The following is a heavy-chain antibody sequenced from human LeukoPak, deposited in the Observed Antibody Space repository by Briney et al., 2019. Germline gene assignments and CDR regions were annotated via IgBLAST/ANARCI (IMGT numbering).Heavy chain of an antibody. J-gene: IGHJ4*02. CDR3: ARVTRWAGLDF. D-gene: IGHD2-21*02. CDR2: IYYSGST. Sequence: SETLSLTCNVSGGSISSGDKYWSWIRQPPGKGLEWIGYIYYSGSTYYNPSLKSRLTISVDTSENRFSLHLTSMTAADTAVYFCARVTRWAGLDFWGQGTLVTVSS. V-gene: IGHV4-30-4*01. CDR1: GGSISSGDKY.